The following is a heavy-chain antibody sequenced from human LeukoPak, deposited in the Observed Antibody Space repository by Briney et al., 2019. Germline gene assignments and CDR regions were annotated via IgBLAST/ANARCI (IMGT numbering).Heavy chain of an antibody. J-gene: IGHJ3*02. V-gene: IGHV4-39*07. CDR1: GVSISSSSYY. D-gene: IGHD6-19*01. CDR3: ARSHTNGYSSGWRDAFDI. CDR2: IYSSGST. Sequence: PSETLSLTCNVSGVSISSSSYYWGWIRQPPGKGLEWIGSIYSSGSTYYNPPLKSRVTISVDTSKNQFSLKLSSVTAADTAVYYCARSHTNGYSSGWRDAFDIWGQGTMVTVSS.